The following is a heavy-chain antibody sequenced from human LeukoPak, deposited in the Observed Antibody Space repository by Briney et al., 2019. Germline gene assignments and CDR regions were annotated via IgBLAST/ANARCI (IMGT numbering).Heavy chain of an antibody. D-gene: IGHD2-2*01. Sequence: GGSLRLSCAASGFTFSSYGMHWVRQAPGKGLEWVAFIRYDGSNKYYADSVKGRFTISGDNSKNTLYLQMNSLRAEDTAVYYCAKEDIVVVPAAKAFDYWGQGTLVTVSS. J-gene: IGHJ4*02. CDR3: AKEDIVVVPAAKAFDY. V-gene: IGHV3-30*02. CDR2: IRYDGSNK. CDR1: GFTFSSYG.